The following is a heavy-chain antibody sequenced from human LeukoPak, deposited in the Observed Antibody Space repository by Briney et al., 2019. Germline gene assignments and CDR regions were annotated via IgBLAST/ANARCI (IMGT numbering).Heavy chain of an antibody. CDR2: ISGSGGST. CDR1: GFTFGTYW. J-gene: IGHJ5*02. V-gene: IGHV3-23*01. Sequence: PGGSLRLSCGASGFTFGTYWMHWVRQAPGKGLEWVSAISGSGGSTYYADSVKGRFTISRDNSKNTLYLQMGSLRAEDMAVYYCARDATVTTPNWFDPWGQGTLVTVSS. D-gene: IGHD4-17*01. CDR3: ARDATVTTPNWFDP.